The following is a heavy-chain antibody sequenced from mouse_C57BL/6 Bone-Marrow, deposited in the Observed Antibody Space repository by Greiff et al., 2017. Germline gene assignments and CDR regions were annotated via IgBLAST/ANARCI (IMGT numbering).Heavy chain of an antibody. CDR2: IYPGDGDT. CDR3: APSGDYDGYVMDY. J-gene: IGHJ4*01. V-gene: IGHV1-82*01. CDR1: GYAFSSSW. D-gene: IGHD2-4*01. Sequence: VQLQQSGPELVKPGASVKISCKASGYAFSSSWMNWVKQRPGKGLEWIGRIYPGDGDTNYNGKFKGKATLTADKSSSTAYMQLSSLTSEDSAVYFCAPSGDYDGYVMDYWGQGTSVTVSS.